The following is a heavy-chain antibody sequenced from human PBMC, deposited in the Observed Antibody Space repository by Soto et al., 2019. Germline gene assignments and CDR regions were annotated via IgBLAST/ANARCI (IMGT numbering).Heavy chain of an antibody. CDR3: ARHDSSRVYYYGMDV. CDR1: GYSFTSYW. Sequence: PGESLKISCKGSGYSFTSYWISWVRQMPGKGLEWMGRIDPSDSYTNYSPSFQGHVTISADKSISTAYLQWSSLKASDTAMYYCARHDSSRVYYYGMDVWGQGTTVTISS. CDR2: IDPSDSYT. V-gene: IGHV5-10-1*01. J-gene: IGHJ6*02. D-gene: IGHD6-13*01.